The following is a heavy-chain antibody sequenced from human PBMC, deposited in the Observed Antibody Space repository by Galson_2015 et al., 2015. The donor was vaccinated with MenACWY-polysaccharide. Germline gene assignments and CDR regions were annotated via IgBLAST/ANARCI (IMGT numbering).Heavy chain of an antibody. CDR3: ARGTGGNYDYVWGSSPLDY. D-gene: IGHD3-16*01. CDR1: GFTFSSYE. CDR2: ISSSGSTI. J-gene: IGHJ4*02. V-gene: IGHV3-48*03. Sequence: SLRLSCAASGFTFSSYEMNWVRQAPGKGLEWVSYISSSGSTIYYADSVKGRFTISRDNAKNSLYLQMNSLRAEDTAVYYCARGTGGNYDYVWGSSPLDYWGQGTLVTVSS.